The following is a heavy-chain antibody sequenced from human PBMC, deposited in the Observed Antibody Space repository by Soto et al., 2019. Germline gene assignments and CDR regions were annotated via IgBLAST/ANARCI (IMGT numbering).Heavy chain of an antibody. J-gene: IGHJ6*02. D-gene: IGHD2-21*01. Sequence: PGESLKISCEGSGFSFSKYTVGWVRQIPGKGLEWMGIIHPGDSDTRYSPSFQGQVTISADKSISTAYLQWSSLKASDTAMYYCTLSYGDSYSSSTGMDVWGQGNAVTVSS. V-gene: IGHV5-51*01. CDR2: IHPGDSDT. CDR3: TLSYGDSYSSSTGMDV. CDR1: GFSFSKYT.